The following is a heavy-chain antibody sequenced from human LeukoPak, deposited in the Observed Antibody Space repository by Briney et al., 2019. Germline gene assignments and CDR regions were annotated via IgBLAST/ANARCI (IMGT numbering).Heavy chain of an antibody. CDR1: GGTFSSYA. Sequence: SVKVSCKASGGTFSSYAISWVRQAPGQGLEWMGRIIPILGLANYAQKFQGRVTITADKSTSTAYMELSSLRSEDTAVYYCAREDIVVVPAPPIPAAGPRDRHYYYYGMDVWGQGTTVTVSS. CDR2: IIPILGLA. V-gene: IGHV1-69*04. J-gene: IGHJ6*02. CDR3: AREDIVVVPAPPIPAAGPRDRHYYYYGMDV. D-gene: IGHD2-2*01.